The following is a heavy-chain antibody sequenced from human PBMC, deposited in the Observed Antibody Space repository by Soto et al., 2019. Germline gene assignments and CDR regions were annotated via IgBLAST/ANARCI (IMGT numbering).Heavy chain of an antibody. CDR3: ARWGPRWFDP. D-gene: IGHD3-16*01. V-gene: IGHV4-59*01. CDR2: IYNSGST. CDR1: RGSIRSYY. J-gene: IGHJ5*02. Sequence: PSETLSLICTVSRGSIRSYYWSWIRQPPGKGLEWIGYIYNSGSTNYSPSLKSRVTISVDTSKNQFSLKLTSVTAADTAVYYCARWGPRWFDPWGQGILVTVSS.